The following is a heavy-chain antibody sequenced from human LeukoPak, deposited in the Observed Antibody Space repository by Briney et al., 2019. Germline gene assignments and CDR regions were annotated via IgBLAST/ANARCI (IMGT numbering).Heavy chain of an antibody. J-gene: IGHJ4*02. Sequence: SETLSLTCTVSGGSINYYYWMWIRQPPGKGLEWIGYIYYSGGTHYNPSLKSRVTMLVDTSKNQFSLKLTAVTAADTAMYYCARGPAVASRGLSVWGQGSLVTVSS. V-gene: IGHV4-59*01. CDR3: ARGPAVASRGLSV. CDR1: GGSINYYY. D-gene: IGHD6-19*01. CDR2: IYYSGGT.